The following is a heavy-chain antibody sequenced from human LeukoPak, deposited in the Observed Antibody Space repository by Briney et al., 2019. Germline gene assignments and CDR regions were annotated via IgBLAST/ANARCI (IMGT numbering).Heavy chain of an antibody. CDR3: VRDFRFLEDY. J-gene: IGHJ4*02. CDR1: GFTFSDFG. Sequence: GGSLRLSCAASGFTFSDFGMHWVRQAPGKGLEWVAYIRNDGGSRMYADSVKGRFTISRDDSKNTLSLQMNSLRAEDTALYYCVRDFRFLEDYWGQGTLVTVSS. V-gene: IGHV3-30*02. CDR2: IRNDGGSR. D-gene: IGHD3-3*01.